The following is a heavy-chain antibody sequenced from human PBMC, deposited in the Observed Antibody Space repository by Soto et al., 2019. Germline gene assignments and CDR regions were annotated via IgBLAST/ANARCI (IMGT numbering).Heavy chain of an antibody. J-gene: IGHJ4*01. CDR3: AHRGTVTYTLDY. CDR1: GFSLSTSGVG. V-gene: IGHV2-5*02. Sequence: GSGPTLVNPTQTLTLTCTFSGFSLSTSGVGVGWIRQPPGKALEWLALIYWDDDKRYSPSLKSRLTISKDTSKNQVVLTMTNMDPVDTSTYYCAHRGTVTYTLDYWGQGTLVTVSS. D-gene: IGHD4-17*01. CDR2: IYWDDDK.